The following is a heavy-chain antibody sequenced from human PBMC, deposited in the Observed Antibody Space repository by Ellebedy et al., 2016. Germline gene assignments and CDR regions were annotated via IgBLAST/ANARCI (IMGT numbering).Heavy chain of an antibody. CDR2: ISVYNGDT. CDR3: VREGGGGWFDP. CDR1: GYTFRSYT. D-gene: IGHD4-23*01. Sequence: ASVKVSXXASGYTFRSYTISRVRQAPGQGLEWMGWISVYNGDTHYAQKVQGRVTMTTDTSMRTAYLEVRSLRSADTAVYYCVREGGGGWFDPWGQGTLVTVSS. V-gene: IGHV1-18*01. J-gene: IGHJ5*02.